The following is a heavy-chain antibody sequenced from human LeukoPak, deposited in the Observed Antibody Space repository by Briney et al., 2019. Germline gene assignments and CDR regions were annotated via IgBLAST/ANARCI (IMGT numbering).Heavy chain of an antibody. CDR3: AKDRDIILTGHGMDV. D-gene: IGHD3-9*01. CDR1: GFSFSSFA. J-gene: IGHJ6*02. Sequence: GGSLRLSCAASGFSFSSFAMTWVRQAPGKGLEWVSTIGALGGSTNYADSVKGRFTISRDNSKNMSYLQMNYLRAEDTAVYYCAKDRDIILTGHGMDVWGQGTTVTVS. V-gene: IGHV3-23*01. CDR2: IGALGGST.